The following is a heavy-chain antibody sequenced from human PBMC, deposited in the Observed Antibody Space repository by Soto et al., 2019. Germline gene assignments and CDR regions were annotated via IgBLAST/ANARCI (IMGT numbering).Heavy chain of an antibody. CDR2: ISSSSSYT. CDR1: GFTFSDYY. J-gene: IGHJ4*02. V-gene: IGHV3-11*05. D-gene: IGHD3-10*01. Sequence: QVQLVESGGGLVKPGGSLRLSCAASGFTFSDYYMTWIRQAPGKGLEWVSYISSSSSYTNYADSVKGRFTMSRDNAKNSLCLQMNSLRAEDTAVYYCARRYYGSGSYPNFDYWGQGTLVTVSS. CDR3: ARRYYGSGSYPNFDY.